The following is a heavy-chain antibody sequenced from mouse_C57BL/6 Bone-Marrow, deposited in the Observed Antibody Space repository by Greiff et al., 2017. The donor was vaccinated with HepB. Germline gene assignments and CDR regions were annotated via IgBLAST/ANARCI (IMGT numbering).Heavy chain of an antibody. CDR1: GFTFSSYT. CDR2: ISGGGGNT. D-gene: IGHD1-1*01. J-gene: IGHJ2*01. Sequence: EVQRVESGGGLVKPGGSLKLSCAASGFTFSSYTMSWVRQTPEKRLEWVATISGGGGNTYYPDSVKGRFTISRDNAKNTLYLQMSSLRSEDTALYYCARDYYGSSYPFDYWGQGTTLTVSS. V-gene: IGHV5-9*01. CDR3: ARDYYGSSYPFDY.